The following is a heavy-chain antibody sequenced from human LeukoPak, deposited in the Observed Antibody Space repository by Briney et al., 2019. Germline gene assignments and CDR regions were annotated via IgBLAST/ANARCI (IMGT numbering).Heavy chain of an antibody. CDR3: ARVRIAAAGPIYYYYGMDV. Sequence: GGSLRLSCAASGFTFSSYWMHWVRQAPGKGLVWVSRINSDGSSTSYADSVKGRFTISRGNAKNTLYLQMNSLRAEDTAVYYCARVRIAAAGPIYYYYGMDVWGQGTTVTVSS. CDR1: GFTFSSYW. D-gene: IGHD6-13*01. J-gene: IGHJ6*02. V-gene: IGHV3-74*01. CDR2: INSDGSST.